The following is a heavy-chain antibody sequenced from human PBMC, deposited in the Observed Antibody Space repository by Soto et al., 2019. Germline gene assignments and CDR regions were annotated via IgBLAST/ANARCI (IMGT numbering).Heavy chain of an antibody. V-gene: IGHV4-34*01. CDR2: INHSGST. J-gene: IGHJ4*02. CDR1: GESFSGYY. D-gene: IGHD6-6*01. Sequence: HVQLQQWGAGLLKPSETLSLTCAVYGESFSGYYWSWIRQPPGKGLEWLGEINHSGSTNYTPSLKSRVTRSVDTSKNQFSLKLSSVTAADTAMYYCARGALVDPGMTARPLDYWGQGTLATVSS. CDR3: ARGALVDPGMTARPLDY.